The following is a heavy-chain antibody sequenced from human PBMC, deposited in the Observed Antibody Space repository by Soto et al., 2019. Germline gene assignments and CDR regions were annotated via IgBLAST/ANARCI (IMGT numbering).Heavy chain of an antibody. CDR2: IYSGGST. CDR3: ASSGYSYGYDYYYGMAV. D-gene: IGHD5-18*01. V-gene: IGHV3-53*01. CDR1: GFTVSSNY. Sequence: EVQLVESGGGLIQPGGSLRLSCAASGFTVSSNYMSWVRQAPGTGLEWVSVIYSGGSTYYADSVKGRFTISRDNSKNTLYLQMNSLSADDTAVYYCASSGYSYGYDYYYGMAVWGQGTTVTVSS. J-gene: IGHJ6*02.